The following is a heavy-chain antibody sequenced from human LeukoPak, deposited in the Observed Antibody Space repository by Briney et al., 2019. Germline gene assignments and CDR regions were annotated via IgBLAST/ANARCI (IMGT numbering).Heavy chain of an antibody. D-gene: IGHD1-1*01. Sequence: ASVKVSCKASGYTFTGYYMHWVRQAPGQGLEWMGWINPNSGGTNYAQKFQGRVTMTRDTSSSTAYMDLSRLRSDDTAVYYCARAGYENLIAGPDFWGQGTLVTVSS. V-gene: IGHV1-2*02. CDR2: INPNSGGT. CDR1: GYTFTGYY. J-gene: IGHJ4*02. CDR3: ARAGYENLIAGPDF.